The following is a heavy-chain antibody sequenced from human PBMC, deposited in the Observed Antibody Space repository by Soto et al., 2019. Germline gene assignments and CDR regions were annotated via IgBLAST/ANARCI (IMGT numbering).Heavy chain of an antibody. CDR3: ASRVRGVITYFDY. J-gene: IGHJ4*02. Sequence: SVKVSCKASGGTFSSYTISWVRQAPGQGLEWMGRIIPILGIANYAQKFQGRVTITADKSTSTAYMELSSLRSEDTAVYYCASRVRGVITYFDYWGQGTLVTVSS. D-gene: IGHD3-10*01. V-gene: IGHV1-69*02. CDR2: IIPILGIA. CDR1: GGTFSSYT.